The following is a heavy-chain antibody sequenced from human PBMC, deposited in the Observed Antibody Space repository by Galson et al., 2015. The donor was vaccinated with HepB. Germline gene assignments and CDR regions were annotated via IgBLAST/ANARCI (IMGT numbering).Heavy chain of an antibody. CDR2: ISAYNGNT. Sequence: SVKVSCKASGYTFTSYGISWVRQAPGQGLEWMGWISAYNGNTNYAQKLQGRVTMTTDTSTSTAYMELRSLRSDDTAVYYCARGPTTGYSSSSGETRYYYYGMDVWGQGTRSPSP. D-gene: IGHD6-13*01. CDR1: GYTFTSYG. J-gene: IGHJ6*02. V-gene: IGHV1-18*01. CDR3: ARGPTTGYSSSSGETRYYYYGMDV.